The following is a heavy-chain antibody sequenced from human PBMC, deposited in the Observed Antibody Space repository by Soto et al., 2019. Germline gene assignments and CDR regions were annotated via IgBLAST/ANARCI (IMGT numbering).Heavy chain of an antibody. Sequence: QVQLQQWGAGLLKPSETLSLICAVYGGSFSGYYWTWIRQPPGKGLEWIGEINHSGSTNYNPSLKSRVTISVDTSKNQFSLKLSSVTAADTAVYYCARGRVAVRYYYGMDVWGQGTTVTVSS. CDR3: ARGRVAVRYYYGMDV. V-gene: IGHV4-34*01. J-gene: IGHJ6*02. CDR1: GGSFSGYY. D-gene: IGHD3-3*01. CDR2: INHSGST.